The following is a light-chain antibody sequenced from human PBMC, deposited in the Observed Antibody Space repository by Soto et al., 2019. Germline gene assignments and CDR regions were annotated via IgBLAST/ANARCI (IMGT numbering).Light chain of an antibody. J-gene: IGLJ1*01. CDR2: DVD. V-gene: IGLV2-8*01. CDR3: SSYAGSXTFV. Sequence: QSFLTQPPSASGSPVQSVTISCSGTSSDVCGYYSFAWYQHHPGRFPKLIIFDVDKWPSGVPDRFSGFKSGNTASLTVSGLRAEDEADYYCSSYAGSXTFVLGTGTKVXV. CDR1: SSDVCGYYS.